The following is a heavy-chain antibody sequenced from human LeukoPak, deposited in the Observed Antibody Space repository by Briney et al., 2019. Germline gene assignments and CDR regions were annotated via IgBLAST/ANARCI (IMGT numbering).Heavy chain of an antibody. Sequence: GASVKVSCKAPGYTSTTYGISWVRQAPGQGLEWMGWTYNSYTHYAQTLRDRLTMTTDTSTSTSYTELRSLRSDDTAVYYCARALAKGASFDLYYFASWGQGSLVTVSS. CDR2: TYNSYT. V-gene: IGHV1-18*01. CDR3: ARALAKGASFDLYYFAS. J-gene: IGHJ4*02. CDR1: GYTSTTYG. D-gene: IGHD3/OR15-3a*01.